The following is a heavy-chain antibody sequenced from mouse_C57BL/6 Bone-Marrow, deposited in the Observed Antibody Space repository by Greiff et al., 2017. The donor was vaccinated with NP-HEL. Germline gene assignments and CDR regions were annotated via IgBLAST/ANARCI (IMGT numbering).Heavy chain of an antibody. CDR1: GFNIKDDY. D-gene: IGHD2-5*01. CDR2: IDPENGDT. CDR3: TTPLYYSKRAGY. V-gene: IGHV14-4*01. J-gene: IGHJ2*01. Sequence: VQLQQSGAELVRPGASVKLSCTASGFNIKDDYMHWVKQRPEQGLEWIGWIDPENGDTEYASKFQGKATITADTSSNTAYLQLSSLTSEDTAVYYCTTPLYYSKRAGYWGQGTTLTVSS.